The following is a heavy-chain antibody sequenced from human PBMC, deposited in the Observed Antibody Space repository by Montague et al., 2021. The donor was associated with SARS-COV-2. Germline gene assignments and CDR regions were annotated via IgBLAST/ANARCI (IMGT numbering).Heavy chain of an antibody. V-gene: IGHV4-39*01. CDR3: ARPLVRGVPKAFDI. CDR1: GGSITRNYY. J-gene: IGHJ3*02. D-gene: IGHD3-10*01. Sequence: SETLSLTCTVSGGSITRNYYWGWIRQPPGKGLVWVGNTNYSGTTFINPSLQSRVTISVDASNNQFSLHLTSVTAADTAVYYCARPLVRGVPKAFDIWGQGALVIVSS. CDR2: TNYSGTT.